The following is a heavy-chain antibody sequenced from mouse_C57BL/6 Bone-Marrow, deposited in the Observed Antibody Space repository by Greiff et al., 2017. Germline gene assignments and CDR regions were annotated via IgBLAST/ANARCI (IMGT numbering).Heavy chain of an antibody. J-gene: IGHJ3*01. Sequence: QVHVKQSGAELAKPGASVKLSCKASGYTFTSYWMHWVKQRPGQGLEWIGYINPSSGYTKYNQKFKDKATLTADKSSSTAYMQLSSLTYEDSAVYYCARPYLYGSSLAWFAYWGQGTLVTVSA. V-gene: IGHV1-7*01. CDR1: GYTFTSYW. CDR3: ARPYLYGSSLAWFAY. D-gene: IGHD1-1*01. CDR2: INPSSGYT.